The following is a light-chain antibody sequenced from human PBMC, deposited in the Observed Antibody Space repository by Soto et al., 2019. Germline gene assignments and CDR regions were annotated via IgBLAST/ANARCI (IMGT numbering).Light chain of an antibody. CDR2: DAS. CDR3: PQYDNLPPYT. J-gene: IGKJ2*01. V-gene: IGKV1-33*01. Sequence: DIQMTQSPSSLSASVGDRVTITCQASQDISNYLNWYQQKPGKAPKLLIYDASNLETGVPSRFSGSGSGTDFTFAISSLQPADIATYYCPQYDNLPPYTFGQGTKLEIK. CDR1: QDISNY.